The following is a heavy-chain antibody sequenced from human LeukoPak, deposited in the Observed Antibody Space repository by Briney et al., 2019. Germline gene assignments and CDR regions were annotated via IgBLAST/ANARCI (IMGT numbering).Heavy chain of an antibody. CDR1: GFTFDDHG. CDR3: ARDVSPYCSGGSCYSGAFDI. J-gene: IGHJ3*02. CDR2: IKWDGGST. D-gene: IGHD2-15*01. Sequence: PGGSRRLSCAASGFTFDDHGMSWVRQVPGKGLEWVSGIKWDGGSTGYADSVKGRFTISRDNSKNTLYLQMNSLRAEDTAVYYCARDVSPYCSGGSCYSGAFDIWGQGTMVTVSS. V-gene: IGHV3-20*04.